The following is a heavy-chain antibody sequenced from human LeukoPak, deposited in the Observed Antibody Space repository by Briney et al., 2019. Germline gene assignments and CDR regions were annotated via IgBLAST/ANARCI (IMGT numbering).Heavy chain of an antibody. Sequence: GSLRLSCAASGFTFSSYSMNWVRQAPGKGLEWVSSISSSSYIYYADSVKGRFTISRDNAKNSLYLQMNSLRAEDTAVYYCARGVEDSSGYYYFDYWGQGTLVTVSS. CDR3: ARGVEDSSGYYYFDY. CDR1: GFTFSSYS. D-gene: IGHD3-22*01. J-gene: IGHJ4*02. CDR2: ISSSSYI. V-gene: IGHV3-21*01.